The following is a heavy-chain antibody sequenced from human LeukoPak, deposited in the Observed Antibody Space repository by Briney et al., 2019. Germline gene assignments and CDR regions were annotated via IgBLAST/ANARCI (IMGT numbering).Heavy chain of an antibody. CDR1: GFPFSTYG. CDR2: ISYDASNK. CDR3: AKDQENSSGWYTDY. V-gene: IGHV3-30*18. Sequence: GGSLRLSCAASGFPFSTYGMHWVRQAPGKGLEWVAVISYDASNKYYPDSVKGRFTISRDSSKNTLYLQMNSLRAEDTAVYYCAKDQENSSGWYTDYWGQGTLVIVSS. D-gene: IGHD6-19*01. J-gene: IGHJ4*02.